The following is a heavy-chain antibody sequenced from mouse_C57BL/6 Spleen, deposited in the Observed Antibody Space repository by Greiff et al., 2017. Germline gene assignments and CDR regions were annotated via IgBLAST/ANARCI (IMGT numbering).Heavy chain of an antibody. Sequence: QVQLQQSGAELAKPGASVKLSCKASGYTFTSYWMHWVKQRPGQGLEWIGYINPSSGYTKYNQKFKDKATLTADKSSSTAYMQVSSRTYADAAVYYCARSSGSSDVNWDVEGWGTGTTVTVA. D-gene: IGHD1-1*01. J-gene: IGHJ1*03. CDR3: ARSSGSSDVNWDVEG. CDR2: INPSSGYT. V-gene: IGHV1-7*01. CDR1: GYTFTSYW.